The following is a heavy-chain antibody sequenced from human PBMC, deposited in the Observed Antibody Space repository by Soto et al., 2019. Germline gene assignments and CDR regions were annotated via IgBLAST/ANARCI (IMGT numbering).Heavy chain of an antibody. V-gene: IGHV4-30-4*01. CDR3: VRSRQMESGNDYGLDV. CDR1: GVSLNTADTW. J-gene: IGHJ6*02. Sequence: QVQLQESGSGLVKPSQSLSLTCTVSGVSLNTADTWWSWIRQSPGKGLEFIGYYHSGGSTYYDASLRSRSSISADTSNSQFSLKLSSVTVADTAVYFCVRSRQMESGNDYGLDVWGQGTTVTVSS. D-gene: IGHD1-1*01. CDR2: YHSGGST.